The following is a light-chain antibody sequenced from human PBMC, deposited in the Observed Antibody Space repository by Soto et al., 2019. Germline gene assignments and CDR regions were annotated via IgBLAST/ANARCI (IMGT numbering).Light chain of an antibody. CDR1: QSVSSSY. J-gene: IGKJ5*01. CDR3: QQYGSSPLT. Sequence: EIVLTQSPGTLSLSPGERATLSRRASQSVSSSYLAWYQQKPGQAPRLLIYGASSRATGIPDRFSGSGSGTDFTLTISRLEPEDFAVYYCQQYGSSPLTFGQGTRLEI. CDR2: GAS. V-gene: IGKV3-20*01.